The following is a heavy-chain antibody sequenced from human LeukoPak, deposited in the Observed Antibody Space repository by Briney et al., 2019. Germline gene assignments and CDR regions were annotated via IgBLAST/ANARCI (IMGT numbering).Heavy chain of an antibody. V-gene: IGHV1-8*02. D-gene: IGHD3-3*01. CDR3: AVGFWSGYYMS. CDR1: GYTFTGYY. Sequence: GASVKVSCKASGYTFTGYYMHWVRQATGQGLEWMGWMNPNSGNTGYAQKFQGRVTMTRNTSISTAYMELSSLRSEDTAVYYCAVGFWSGYYMSWGQGTLVTVSS. J-gene: IGHJ5*02. CDR2: MNPNSGNT.